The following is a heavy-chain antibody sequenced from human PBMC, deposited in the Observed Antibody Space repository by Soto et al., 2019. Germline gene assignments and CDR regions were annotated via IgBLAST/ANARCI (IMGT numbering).Heavy chain of an antibody. Sequence: EVQLLESGGDLVQPGGSLRLSCAASGFIFSSYPMSWVRQAPGKGLEWVSGISGSGSGTYYVDSVKGRFTISRDNSKNTLYLQMNSLRVDDTAAYYCARDMWAQRYFDLWGRGTLVTVSS. CDR1: GFIFSSYP. V-gene: IGHV3-23*01. CDR3: ARDMWAQRYFDL. CDR2: ISGSGSGT. D-gene: IGHD1-26*01. J-gene: IGHJ2*01.